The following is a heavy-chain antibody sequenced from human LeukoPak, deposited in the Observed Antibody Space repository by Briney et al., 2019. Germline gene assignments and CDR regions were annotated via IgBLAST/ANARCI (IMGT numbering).Heavy chain of an antibody. V-gene: IGHV4-59*01. Sequence: SETLSLTCTVSGGSISSYYWSWIRQPPGKGLEWIGYIYYSGSTNYNPSLKSRVTISVDTSKNQFSLKLSSVTAADTAVYYCARVNKDSSGWYDGFDYWGRGTLVAVSS. J-gene: IGHJ4*02. CDR2: IYYSGST. CDR3: ARVNKDSSGWYDGFDY. D-gene: IGHD6-19*01. CDR1: GGSISSYY.